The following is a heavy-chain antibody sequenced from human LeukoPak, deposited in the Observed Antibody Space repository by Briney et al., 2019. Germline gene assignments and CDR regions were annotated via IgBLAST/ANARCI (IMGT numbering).Heavy chain of an antibody. V-gene: IGHV3-23*01. CDR1: GFTFSSYG. CDR2: ISGSGGST. Sequence: GGTLRLSCAASGFTFSSYGMSWVRQAPGKGLEWVSAISGSGGSTYYADSVKGRFTISRDNSKNTLYLQMNSLRAEDTAVYYCAKDEGVGYGGNRDYFDYWGQGTLVTVSS. D-gene: IGHD4-23*01. CDR3: AKDEGVGYGGNRDYFDY. J-gene: IGHJ4*02.